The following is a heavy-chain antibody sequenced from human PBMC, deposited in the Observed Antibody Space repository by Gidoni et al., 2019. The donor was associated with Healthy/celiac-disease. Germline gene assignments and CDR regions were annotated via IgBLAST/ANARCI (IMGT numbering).Heavy chain of an antibody. Sequence: EVELVQSGAEVKKPGESLKISCKGSGYSFTSYWIGWVRQMPGKGLEWMGIIYPGDSDTRYSPSFQGQVTISADKSISTAYLQWSSLKASDTAMYYCARIPYYGSGSYYPDYYYYGMDVWGQGTTVTVSS. J-gene: IGHJ6*02. CDR3: ARIPYYGSGSYYPDYYYYGMDV. CDR1: GYSFTSYW. V-gene: IGHV5-51*01. CDR2: IYPGDSDT. D-gene: IGHD3-10*01.